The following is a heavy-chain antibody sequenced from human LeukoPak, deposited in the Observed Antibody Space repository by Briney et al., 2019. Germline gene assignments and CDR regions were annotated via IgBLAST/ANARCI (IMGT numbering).Heavy chain of an antibody. Sequence: SGGSLRLSCAASGFTFSSYSMNWVRQAPGKGLEWVSSINSDRSYISYADSVKGRFTISRDNAKNSLYLQMNSLRAEDTAVYYFVRVPHYYHYYYMDVWGKGTKVTVSS. CDR2: INSDRSYI. CDR3: VRVPHYYHYYYMDV. J-gene: IGHJ6*03. CDR1: GFTFSSYS. V-gene: IGHV3-21*01.